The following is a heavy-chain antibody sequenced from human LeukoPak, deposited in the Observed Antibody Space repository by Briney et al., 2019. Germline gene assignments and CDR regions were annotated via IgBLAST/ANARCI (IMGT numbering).Heavy chain of an antibody. V-gene: IGHV1-69*04. CDR2: IIPILGIA. Sequence: ASVKVSCKASGGTFSSYAISWVRQAPGQGLEWMGRIIPILGIANYAQKFQGRVTITADKSTSTAYMELSSLRSEDTAVYYCARDSLTDYYDSSGSYDYWGQGTLVTVYS. CDR3: ARDSLTDYYDSSGSYDY. D-gene: IGHD3-22*01. J-gene: IGHJ4*02. CDR1: GGTFSSYA.